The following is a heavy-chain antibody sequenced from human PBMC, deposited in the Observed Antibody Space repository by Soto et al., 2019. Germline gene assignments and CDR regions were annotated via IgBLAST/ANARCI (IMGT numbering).Heavy chain of an antibody. CDR3: ARGDDILTGSDY. CDR2: IVPILGIP. CDR1: VGTFSSYT. D-gene: IGHD3-9*01. V-gene: IGHV1-69*02. J-gene: IGHJ4*02. Sequence: QVQLVQSGAEVKKPGSSVKVSCRASVGTFSSYTISWVRQAPGQGVEWMGRIVPILGIPHYAQKFQGRVTITADISTSTAYMELSSLRSEDTAVYYCARGDDILTGSDYWGQGTLVTVSS.